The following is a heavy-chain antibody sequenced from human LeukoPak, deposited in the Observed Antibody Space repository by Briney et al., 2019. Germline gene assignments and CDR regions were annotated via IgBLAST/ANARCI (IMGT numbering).Heavy chain of an antibody. J-gene: IGHJ4*02. CDR1: GGSISSYY. CDR3: ASKSRGYSYGYYY. Sequence: PSETLSLTCTVSGGSISSYYWSWIRQPPGKGLEWIGEINHSGSTNYNPSLKSRVTISVDTSKNQFSLKLSSVTAADTAVYYCASKSRGYSYGYYYWGQGTLVTVSS. D-gene: IGHD5-18*01. CDR2: INHSGST. V-gene: IGHV4-34*01.